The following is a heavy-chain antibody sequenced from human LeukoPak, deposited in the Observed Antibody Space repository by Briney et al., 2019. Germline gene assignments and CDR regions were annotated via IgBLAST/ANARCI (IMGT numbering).Heavy chain of an antibody. Sequence: PGGALRLSCAPSGFAFSSYDMTWVRGAPGGGLEWGSAISPSGDNTYYGASVKGRFTISRDNSKNTVYLQMNNMRVDDTAVYYCARVAGWHWFDPWGQGTLVTVSS. CDR2: ISPSGDNT. D-gene: IGHD6-19*01. CDR1: GFAFSSYD. V-gene: IGHV3-23*01. CDR3: ARVAGWHWFDP. J-gene: IGHJ5*02.